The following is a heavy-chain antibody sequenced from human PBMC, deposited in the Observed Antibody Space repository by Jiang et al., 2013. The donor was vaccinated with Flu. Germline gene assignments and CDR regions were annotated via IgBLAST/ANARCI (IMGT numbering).Heavy chain of an antibody. D-gene: IGHD3-9*01. J-gene: IGHJ3*02. Sequence: GPGLVKPSETLSLTCTVSGGSISSSSYYWGWIRQPPGKGLEWIGSIYYSGSTYYNPSLKSRVTISVDTSKNQFSLKLSSVTAADTAVYYCARLRYFDWSDAFDIWGQGTMVTVSS. CDR1: GGSISSSSYY. CDR3: ARLRYFDWSDAFDI. V-gene: IGHV4-39*01. CDR2: IYYSGST.